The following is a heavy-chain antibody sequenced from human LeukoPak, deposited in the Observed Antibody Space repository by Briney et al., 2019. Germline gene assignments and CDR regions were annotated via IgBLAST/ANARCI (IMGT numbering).Heavy chain of an antibody. V-gene: IGHV1-2*02. D-gene: IGHD4-17*01. CDR2: IIPNSGGT. CDR3: ARGDYAVGLEY. CDR1: GYTFTDYY. Sequence: ASVKVSCKASGYTFTDYYMHWVRQTPGQQLEWMGWIIPNSGGTNYAQQFQGRVTMTRATSISTAYMELSRLRSDDTAVYYCARGDYAVGLEYWGQGTLVTVSS. J-gene: IGHJ4*02.